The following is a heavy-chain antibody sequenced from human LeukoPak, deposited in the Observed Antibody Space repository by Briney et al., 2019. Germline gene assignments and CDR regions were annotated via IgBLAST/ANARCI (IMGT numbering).Heavy chain of an antibody. Sequence: TGGSLRLSCAASGITFSSYAMSWVRQAPGKGLEWVSAISGSGGSTYYADSVKGRFTISRDNSKNTLYVQMNSLRAEDTAVYYCAKGWNYYYYYYMDVWGKGTTVTVSS. D-gene: IGHD1-1*01. J-gene: IGHJ6*03. V-gene: IGHV3-23*01. CDR2: ISGSGGST. CDR1: GITFSSYA. CDR3: AKGWNYYYYYYMDV.